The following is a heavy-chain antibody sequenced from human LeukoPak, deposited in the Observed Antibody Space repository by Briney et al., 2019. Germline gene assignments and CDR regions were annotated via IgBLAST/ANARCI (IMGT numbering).Heavy chain of an antibody. J-gene: IGHJ4*02. CDR1: GFTFDDYG. D-gene: IGHD3-10*01. CDR3: AREARDYYGSGSYMAPAENFDY. CDR2: INWNGGST. Sequence: GGSLRLSCAASGFTFDDYGMSWVRQAPGKGLEWVSGINWNGGSTGYADSVKGRFTISRDNAKNSLYLQMNSLRAEDTALYYCAREARDYYGSGSYMAPAENFDYWGQGTLVTASS. V-gene: IGHV3-20*04.